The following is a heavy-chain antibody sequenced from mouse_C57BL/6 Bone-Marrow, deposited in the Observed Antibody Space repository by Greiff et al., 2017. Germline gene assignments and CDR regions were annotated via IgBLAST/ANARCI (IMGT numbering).Heavy chain of an antibody. J-gene: IGHJ2*01. CDR3: ARITGHYFDY. Sequence: EVKLVESGGGLVKPGGSLKLSCAASGFTFSDYGMHWVRQAPEKGLEWVAYISSGSSTIYYADTVKGRFTISRDNAKNTLFLQMTSLRSEDTAMYYCARITGHYFDYWGQGTALTVSS. D-gene: IGHD4-1*01. CDR2: ISSGSSTI. CDR1: GFTFSDYG. V-gene: IGHV5-17*01.